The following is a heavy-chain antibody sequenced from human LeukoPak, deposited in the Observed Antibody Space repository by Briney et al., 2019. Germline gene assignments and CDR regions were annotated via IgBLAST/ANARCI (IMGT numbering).Heavy chain of an antibody. Sequence: GGSLRLSCAASGFTFSDYYMSWIRQAPGKGLEWVSYISGSSSHTNYADSVKGRFTISRDNAKNSLYLQMNSLRVEDTAVYYCARDAPATNYYGMDVWGQGTTVTVSS. CDR2: ISGSSSHT. CDR3: ARDAPATNYYGMDV. J-gene: IGHJ6*02. D-gene: IGHD4-11*01. CDR1: GFTFSDYY. V-gene: IGHV3-11*05.